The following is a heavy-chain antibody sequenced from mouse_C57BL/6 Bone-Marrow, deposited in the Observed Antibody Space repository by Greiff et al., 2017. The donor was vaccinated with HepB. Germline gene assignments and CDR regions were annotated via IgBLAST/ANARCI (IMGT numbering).Heavy chain of an antibody. Sequence: EVMLVESGGGLVKPGGSLKLSCAASGFTFSDYGMHWVRQAPEKGLGWVAYISSGSSTIYYADTVKGRFTISRDNAKNTLFLQMTSLRSEDTAMYYCASPLYGSSPYYYAMDYWGQGTSVTVSS. V-gene: IGHV5-17*01. J-gene: IGHJ4*01. CDR3: ASPLYGSSPYYYAMDY. D-gene: IGHD1-1*01. CDR2: ISSGSSTI. CDR1: GFTFSDYG.